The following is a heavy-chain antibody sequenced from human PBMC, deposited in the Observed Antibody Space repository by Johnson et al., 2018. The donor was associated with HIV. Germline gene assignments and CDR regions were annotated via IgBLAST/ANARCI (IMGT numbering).Heavy chain of an antibody. CDR1: GFTFSDHY. Sequence: VQLVESGGGVVQPGTSLRLSCAASGFTFSDHYMDWVRQAPGKGLEWVSLISYDGSNKYYADSVKGRFTISRDNSKNTLYLQMNSLRAEDTAVYYCARESITRLVVVTHDAFDIWGQGTMVTVSS. V-gene: IGHV3-30-3*01. CDR2: ISYDGSNK. D-gene: IGHD3-22*01. J-gene: IGHJ3*02. CDR3: ARESITRLVVVTHDAFDI.